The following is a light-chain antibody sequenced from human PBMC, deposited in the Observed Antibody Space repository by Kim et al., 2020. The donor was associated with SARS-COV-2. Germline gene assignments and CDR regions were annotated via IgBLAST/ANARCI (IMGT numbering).Light chain of an antibody. Sequence: SYELTQPPSLSVFPGQTASITCSGHKLGDKYSSWYQQRPGQSPVMVIHRDTKRPSGIPERFSGSNSGNTATLTISGTQAMDEADYYCQAWDSSILFGGGTQLTVL. CDR3: QAWDSSIL. CDR2: RDT. J-gene: IGLJ2*01. CDR1: KLGDKY. V-gene: IGLV3-1*01.